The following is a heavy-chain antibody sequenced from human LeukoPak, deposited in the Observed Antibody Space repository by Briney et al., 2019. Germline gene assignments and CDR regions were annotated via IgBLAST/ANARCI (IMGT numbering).Heavy chain of an antibody. V-gene: IGHV3-48*01. CDR2: ISSSSSTI. D-gene: IGHD2-2*01. CDR3: ARVAVVVPAAQYYFDY. J-gene: IGHJ4*02. CDR1: GFTFSSYS. Sequence: GGSLRLSCAASGFTFSSYSMNWVRQAPGKGLEWVSYISSSSSTIYYADSVKGRFTISRDNAKNSLYLQMNSLRAEDTAVYYCARVAVVVPAAQYYFDYWGQGTLVTVSS.